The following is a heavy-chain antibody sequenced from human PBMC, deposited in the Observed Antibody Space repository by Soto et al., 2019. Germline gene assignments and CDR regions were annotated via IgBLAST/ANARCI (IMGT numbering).Heavy chain of an antibody. D-gene: IGHD3-22*01. CDR1: GGSISSGGYY. V-gene: IGHV4-30-4*01. CDR2: INYSGST. J-gene: IGHJ4*02. CDR3: AIARRHDSSGYYHDY. Sequence: QVHLQESGPGLVKPSQTLSLTCTVSGGSISSGGYYWSWIRQPPGKGLEWIGYINYSGSTDQNPSLKSRVTISVDRSKNQFSLKLSSVTAPDTAVYYRAIARRHDSSGYYHDYWGQGTLVTVSS.